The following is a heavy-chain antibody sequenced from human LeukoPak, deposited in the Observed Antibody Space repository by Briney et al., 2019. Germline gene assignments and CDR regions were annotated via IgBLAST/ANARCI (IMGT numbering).Heavy chain of an antibody. CDR3: ARGITIFGVVTAMDV. CDR2: IYTSGST. V-gene: IGHV4-61*02. D-gene: IGHD3-3*01. CDR1: GDSISSGSYY. Sequence: PSQTLSLTCTVSGDSISSGSYYWSWIRQPAGKGLEWIGRIYTSGSTNYNPSLKSRVTISVDTSKNQFSLKLSSVTAADTAVYYCARGITIFGVVTAMDVWGQGTTVTVSS. J-gene: IGHJ6*02.